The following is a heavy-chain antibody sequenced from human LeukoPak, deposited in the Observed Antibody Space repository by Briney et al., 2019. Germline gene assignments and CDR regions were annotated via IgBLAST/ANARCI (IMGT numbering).Heavy chain of an antibody. CDR2: ISYDGSNK. CDR1: GFTFSSYG. V-gene: IGHV3-30*18. D-gene: IGHD2-15*01. CDR3: AKDSGRYCSGGSCSYNWFDP. Sequence: PGGSLRLSCAASGFTFSSYGMHWVRQAPGKGLEWVAVISYDGSNKYYADSVKGRFTISRDNSKNTPYLQMNSLRAEDTAVYYCAKDSGRYCSGGSCSYNWFDPWGQGTLVTVSS. J-gene: IGHJ5*02.